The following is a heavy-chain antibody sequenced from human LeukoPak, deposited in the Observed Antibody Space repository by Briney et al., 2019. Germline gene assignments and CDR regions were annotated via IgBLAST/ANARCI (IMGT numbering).Heavy chain of an antibody. CDR1: GFTFSSYA. J-gene: IGHJ4*02. CDR3: AKDLLVRGIMSPTEIDY. Sequence: GGSLRLSCAASGFTFSSYAMSWVRQAPGKGLEWVSTTSGSSGNTYYADSVKGRFTISRDNSKNTLYLQMNSLRAEDTAVYYCAKDLLVRGIMSPTEIDYWGQGTLVTVSS. CDR2: TSGSSGNT. D-gene: IGHD3-10*01. V-gene: IGHV3-23*01.